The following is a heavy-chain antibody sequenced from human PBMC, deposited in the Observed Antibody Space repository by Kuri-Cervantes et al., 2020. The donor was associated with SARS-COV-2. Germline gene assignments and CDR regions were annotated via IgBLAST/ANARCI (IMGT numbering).Heavy chain of an antibody. CDR3: AKVDPPVEWELPVSYFDY. CDR2: ISGSGGST. V-gene: IGHV3-23*01. CDR1: GFTFSSYS. J-gene: IGHJ4*02. D-gene: IGHD1-26*01. Sequence: GGSLRLSCPASGFTFSSYSMSWVRQAPGQGLEWVSAISGSGGSTYYADFVKGRFTISRDNSKNTLYLQMNSLIAEDTAVYYCAKVDPPVEWELPVSYFDYWGQGALVTVSS.